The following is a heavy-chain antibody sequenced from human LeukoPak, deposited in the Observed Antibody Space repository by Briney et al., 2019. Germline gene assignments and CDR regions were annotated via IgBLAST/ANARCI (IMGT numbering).Heavy chain of an antibody. J-gene: IGHJ4*02. V-gene: IGHV3-74*01. D-gene: IGHD3-10*01. CDR3: ASDQPWGVANY. Sequence: GGSLRLSCAASGFTFSNYYMHWVRQVPGKGLVWVSRINSDGSSTTYADSVKGRFTISRDNAKNTLYLQMNSLRGEDTAVYYCASDQPWGVANYWGQGTLVTVSS. CDR1: GFTFSNYY. CDR2: INSDGSST.